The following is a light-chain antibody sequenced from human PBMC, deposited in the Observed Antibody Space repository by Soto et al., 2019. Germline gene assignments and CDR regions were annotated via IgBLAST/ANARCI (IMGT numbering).Light chain of an antibody. Sequence: EIQMTHSPYTLSASIGDRVTITFRASQSISSWLAWYQQKPGKAPKLLISDASNLQSGVPSRFSGSGSGTEFTLTIISLQPDDIATYYCQQYNTHRTFGQGTNVDIK. CDR2: DAS. V-gene: IGKV1-5*01. CDR3: QQYNTHRT. J-gene: IGKJ1*01. CDR1: QSISSW.